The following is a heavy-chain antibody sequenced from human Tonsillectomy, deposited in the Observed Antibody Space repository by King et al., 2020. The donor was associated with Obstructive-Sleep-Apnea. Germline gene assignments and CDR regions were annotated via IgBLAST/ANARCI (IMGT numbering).Heavy chain of an antibody. V-gene: IGHV3-20*01. Sequence: VQLVESGGGVVRPGGSLRLSCAASGFTFDDYGMSWVRHAPGKGLEWVSGINWYGGSTTYADSVKGRFTISRDNAKNSLYLQMNSLRAEDTALYHCARYASSFYYYNMDVWGQGTTVTVSS. CDR2: INWYGGST. CDR1: GFTFDDYG. J-gene: IGHJ6*02. CDR3: ARYASSFYYYNMDV.